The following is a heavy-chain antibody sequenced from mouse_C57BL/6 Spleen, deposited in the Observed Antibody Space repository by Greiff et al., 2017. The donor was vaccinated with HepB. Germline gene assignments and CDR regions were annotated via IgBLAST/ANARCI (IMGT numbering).Heavy chain of an antibody. Sequence: QVQLQQSGAELVKPGASVKMSCKASGYTFTSYWITWVKQRPGQGLEWIGDIYPGSGSTNYNEKFKSKATLTVDTSSSTAYMQLSSLTSEDSAVYYCARGYDYHAMDYWGQGTSVTVSS. CDR1: GYTFTSYW. CDR2: IYPGSGST. J-gene: IGHJ4*01. D-gene: IGHD2-10*02. CDR3: ARGYDYHAMDY. V-gene: IGHV1-55*01.